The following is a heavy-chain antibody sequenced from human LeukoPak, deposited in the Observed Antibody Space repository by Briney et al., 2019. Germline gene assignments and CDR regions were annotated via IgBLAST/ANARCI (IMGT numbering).Heavy chain of an antibody. CDR3: ARSSLEYYDILTGFHE. V-gene: IGHV4-39*07. CDR2: IFYSGST. D-gene: IGHD3-9*01. CDR1: GASINSDTSY. Sequence: SETLSLTCTVSGASINSDTSYWPSTRQPPGEGLEWVGNIFYSGSTSYKPSLKSRVTIPVDTSKNPFSLKLSSVTAADTALYYCARSSLEYYDILTGFHEWGQGTLVTVSS. J-gene: IGHJ1*01.